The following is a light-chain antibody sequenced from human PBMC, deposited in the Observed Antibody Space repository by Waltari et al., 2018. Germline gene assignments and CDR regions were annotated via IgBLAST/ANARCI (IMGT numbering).Light chain of an antibody. Sequence: QSVLTQPPSASATPGQRVTISCSGRNSNIGSNTVHWYQQLPGTAPNSLIYNTKQGPSGVPARFSGSKSGTSAFLAISGLQSEDEADYYCHVWHSYSERVVFGGGTRLVLL. CDR2: NTK. CDR3: HVWHSYSERVV. CDR1: NSNIGSNT. J-gene: IGLJ2*01. V-gene: IGLV1-44*01.